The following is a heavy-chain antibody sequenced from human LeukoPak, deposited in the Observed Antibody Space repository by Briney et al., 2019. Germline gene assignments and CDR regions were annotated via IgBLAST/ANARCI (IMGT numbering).Heavy chain of an antibody. V-gene: IGHV3-30-3*01. Sequence: GGSLRLSCAASGFTFSSYAMHWVRQAPGKGLEWVAVISYDGSNKYYADSVKGRFTISRDNSKNTLYLQMNSLRAEDTAAYYCARDRDCSSTSCYPYDAFDIWGQGTMVTVSS. J-gene: IGHJ3*02. CDR2: ISYDGSNK. CDR1: GFTFSSYA. CDR3: ARDRDCSSTSCYPYDAFDI. D-gene: IGHD2-2*01.